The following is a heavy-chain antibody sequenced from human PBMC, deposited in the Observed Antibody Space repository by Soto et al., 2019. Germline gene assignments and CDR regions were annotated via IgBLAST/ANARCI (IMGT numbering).Heavy chain of an antibody. CDR3: AKVGIYSNYYYGMDV. D-gene: IGHD4-4*01. V-gene: IGHV3-23*01. J-gene: IGHJ6*02. Sequence: PGGSLRLSCAASGFTFSSYAMSWVRQAPGKGLEWVSAISGSGGSTNYADSVKGRFTISRDNSKNTLYLEMNSPRAEDTAVYYCAKVGIYSNYYYGMDVWGQGTTVTVSS. CDR1: GFTFSSYA. CDR2: ISGSGGST.